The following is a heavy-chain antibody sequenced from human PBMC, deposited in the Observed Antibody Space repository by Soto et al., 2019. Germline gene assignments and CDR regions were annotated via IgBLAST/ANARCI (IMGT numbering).Heavy chain of an antibody. CDR3: AREYHYYGSGSYPDFDP. D-gene: IGHD3-10*01. V-gene: IGHV1-69*05. J-gene: IGHJ5*02. CDR1: GGTFSSYA. CDR2: IIPIFGTA. Sequence: ASVKVSCRASGGTFSSYAISWVRQAPGQGLEWMGGIIPIFGTANYAQKFQGRVTITTDESTSTAYMELSSLRSEDTAVYYCAREYHYYGSGSYPDFDPWGQGTLVTVSS.